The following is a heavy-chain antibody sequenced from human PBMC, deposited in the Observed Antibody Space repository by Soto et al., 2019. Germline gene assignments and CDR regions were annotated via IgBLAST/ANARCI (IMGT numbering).Heavy chain of an antibody. D-gene: IGHD1-26*01. V-gene: IGHV1-69*01. J-gene: IGHJ4*02. CDR3: GRGRGGELPGDY. CDR1: GGTFSSYA. CDR2: IIPIFGTA. Sequence: QVQLVQSGAKVKKPGSSVKVSCKASGGTFSSYAISWVRQAPGQGLEWMGGIIPIFGTANYAQKFQGRVTITADESSSKACMELSSLRSEDTAVYYCGRGRGGELPGDYWGQGTLVTVSS.